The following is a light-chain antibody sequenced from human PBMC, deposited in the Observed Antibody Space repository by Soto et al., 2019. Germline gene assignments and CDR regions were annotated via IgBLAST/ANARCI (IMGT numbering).Light chain of an antibody. CDR3: QQYNTFST. CDR1: QSISTW. Sequence: DIEVSKDPTTLGASKGERVTITFRASQSISTWLAWYQQKPGKAPKLLIFDASTLQSGVPSRFSGSGSGTEFTLTISSLQPDDFATHYCQQYNTFSTFGQGTKVEIK. J-gene: IGKJ1*01. CDR2: DAS. V-gene: IGKV1-5*01.